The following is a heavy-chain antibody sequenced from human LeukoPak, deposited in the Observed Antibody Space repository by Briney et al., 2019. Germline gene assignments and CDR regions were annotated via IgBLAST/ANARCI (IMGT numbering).Heavy chain of an antibody. CDR2: ISGSGGST. V-gene: IGHV3-23*01. CDR3: ARARECSSTSCYHAFDI. D-gene: IGHD2-2*01. Sequence: GGSLRLSCAASGFTFSSYAMSWVRQAPAKGLEWVSGISGSGGSTYHADSVKGRFTISRDNSKNTLYLQMNSLRAEDTAVYYCARARECSSTSCYHAFDIWGQGTMVTVSS. J-gene: IGHJ3*02. CDR1: GFTFSSYA.